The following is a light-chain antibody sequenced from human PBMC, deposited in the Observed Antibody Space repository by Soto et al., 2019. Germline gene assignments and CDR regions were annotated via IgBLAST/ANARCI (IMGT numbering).Light chain of an antibody. CDR3: QQTYSSPVT. CDR2: VAT. J-gene: IGKJ1*01. CDR1: QTISAY. V-gene: IGKV1-39*01. Sequence: DIQMTQSPSTLSGSVGDRVIITCRASQTISAYLNWYQHKPGKAPKLLIDVATRLQSGVSSRFSGRGSGTDFTLTISTLQPEDFATYYCQQTYSSPVTFGQGTKVDIK.